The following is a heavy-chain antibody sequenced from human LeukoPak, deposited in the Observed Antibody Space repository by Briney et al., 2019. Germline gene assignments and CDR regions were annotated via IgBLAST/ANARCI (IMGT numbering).Heavy chain of an antibody. V-gene: IGHV1-2*02. Sequence: GASVKVSCKASGYTFTGYYMHWVRQAPGQGLEWMGWINPNSGGTNYAQKFQGRVTMTRDTSISTAYMELSRLRSDDTAVYYCARYGYSSGWDFDYWGQGTLVTVSS. J-gene: IGHJ4*02. CDR2: INPNSGGT. CDR3: ARYGYSSGWDFDY. D-gene: IGHD6-19*01. CDR1: GYTFTGYY.